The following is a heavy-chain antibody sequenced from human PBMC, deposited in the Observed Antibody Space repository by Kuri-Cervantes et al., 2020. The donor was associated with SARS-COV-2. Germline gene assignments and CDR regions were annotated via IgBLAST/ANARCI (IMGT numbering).Heavy chain of an antibody. CDR1: GFIFTSYA. J-gene: IGHJ4*02. V-gene: IGHV1-3*01. Sequence: ASVKVSCKASGFIFTSYAMHWVRQAPGQRPEWMGWINSDNGNTKYSPKFKGRVTISSDPSASTAYMELNSLRSEDTAVYYCAKGKIAVAARPTYFDYWGQGTLVTVSS. D-gene: IGHD6-19*01. CDR3: AKGKIAVAARPTYFDY. CDR2: INSDNGNT.